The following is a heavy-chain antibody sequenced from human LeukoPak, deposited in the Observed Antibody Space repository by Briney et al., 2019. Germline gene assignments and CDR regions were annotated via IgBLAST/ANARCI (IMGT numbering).Heavy chain of an antibody. V-gene: IGHV6-1*01. Sequence: SQTLSLTCAISGDSVSSNSAAWNWIRQSPSRGLERLGRTYYRSKWYNDYAVSVKSRITINPDTSKNQFSLQLNSVTPEDTAVYYCARGRQWLATPGAYYYYYYMDVWGKGTTVTISS. J-gene: IGHJ6*03. CDR2: TYYRSKWYN. CDR3: ARGRQWLATPGAYYYYYYMDV. D-gene: IGHD6-19*01. CDR1: GDSVSSNSAA.